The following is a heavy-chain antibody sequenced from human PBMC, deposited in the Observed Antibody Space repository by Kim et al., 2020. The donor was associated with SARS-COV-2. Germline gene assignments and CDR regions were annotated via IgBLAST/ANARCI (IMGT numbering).Heavy chain of an antibody. D-gene: IGHD2-15*01. J-gene: IGHJ6*02. CDR2: IYYSGST. CDR3: ARLVVGYCSGGSCTNPQDYYSYGMDV. V-gene: IGHV4-39*01. Sequence: SETLSLTCTVSGGSISSSSYYWGWIRQPPGKGLEWIGTIYYSGSTYYNPSLKSRVTISVDTSKNQFSLKLSSVTAADTAVYYCARLVVGYCSGGSCTNPQDYYSYGMDVWGQGTTVTVSS. CDR1: GGSISSSSYY.